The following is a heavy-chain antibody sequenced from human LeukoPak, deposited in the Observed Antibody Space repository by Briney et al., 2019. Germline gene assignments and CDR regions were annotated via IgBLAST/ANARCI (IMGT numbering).Heavy chain of an antibody. V-gene: IGHV3-21*04. CDR3: ARFHQIRWYRYFDY. Sequence: PGGSLRLSCAASGFTFSSYSMNWVRQAPGKGLEWVSSISSSSSYIYYADSVKGRFTISRDNAKNSLYLQMNSLRAEDTAVYYCARFHQIRWYRYFDYWGQGTLVTVSS. CDR2: ISSSSSYI. D-gene: IGHD4-23*01. CDR1: GFTFSSYS. J-gene: IGHJ4*02.